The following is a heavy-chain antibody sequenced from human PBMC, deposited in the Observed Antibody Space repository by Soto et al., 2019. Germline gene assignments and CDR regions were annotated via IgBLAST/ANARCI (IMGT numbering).Heavy chain of an antibody. CDR3: AKARGITIFGVVTGGY. V-gene: IGHV3-23*01. CDR1: GFTFSSYA. D-gene: IGHD3-3*01. Sequence: GGSLRFSCAASGFTFSSYAMSWVRQAPGKGLEWVSAISGSGGSTYYADSVKGRFTISRDNSKNTLYLQMNSLRAEDTAVYYCAKARGITIFGVVTGGYWGQGTLVTVSS. CDR2: ISGSGGST. J-gene: IGHJ4*02.